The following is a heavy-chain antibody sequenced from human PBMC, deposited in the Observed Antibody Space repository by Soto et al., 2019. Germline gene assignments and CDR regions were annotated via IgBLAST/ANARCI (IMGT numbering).Heavy chain of an antibody. CDR3: ARQGFGPLHGLVDV. D-gene: IGHD3-10*01. CDR2: VHHSWGS. Sequence: QVQLQESGPGLVKPSGTMSLSCTVSGGSISSYYWSWFRQSPGKRMEWIGYVHHSWGSSYNPSLQRRVAISLDTSKSQFSLKVTSVPATDPAVYYCARQGFGPLHGLVDVWGQGTTVTVSS. V-gene: IGHV4-59*08. CDR1: GGSISSYY. J-gene: IGHJ6*02.